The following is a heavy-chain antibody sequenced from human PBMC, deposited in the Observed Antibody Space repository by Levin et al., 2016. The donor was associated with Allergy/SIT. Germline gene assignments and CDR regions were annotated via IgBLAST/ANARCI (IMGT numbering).Heavy chain of an antibody. Sequence: LRLSCDVSGGSMSSGRCWSWVRQPPGKGLEWIGYIYNSGSTYYSPSLKSRVSISMDRSKNQFSLNLVSVTVADTAIYYCARNLGYGANSGYYFDYWGQGTLVTVSA. V-gene: IGHV4-30-2*01. CDR3: ARNLGYGANSGYYFDY. J-gene: IGHJ4*02. CDR1: GGSMSSGRC. D-gene: IGHD4-23*01. CDR2: IYNSGST.